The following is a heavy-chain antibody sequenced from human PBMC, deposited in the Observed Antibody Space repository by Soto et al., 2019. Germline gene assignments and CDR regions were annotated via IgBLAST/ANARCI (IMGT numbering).Heavy chain of an antibody. Sequence: PSETLSLTCAVYGGSFSGYYWSWIRQPPGKGLEWIGDIYYSGSTNYNPSLKSRVTISVDTSKNQFSLKLSSVTAADTAVYYCARRYGKNAFDIWGQGTMVTVSS. CDR3: ARRYGKNAFDI. CDR1: GGSFSGYY. J-gene: IGHJ3*02. CDR2: IYYSGST. V-gene: IGHV4-34*01. D-gene: IGHD5-18*01.